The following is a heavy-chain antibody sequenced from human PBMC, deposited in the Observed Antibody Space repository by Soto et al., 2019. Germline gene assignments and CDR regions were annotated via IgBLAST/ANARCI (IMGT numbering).Heavy chain of an antibody. Sequence: GGSLRLSCAASGFNFNTHAMSWIRQDPGKGLEWVSIISGSGDTTFYADSVKGRFTISRDNAKNSLYLQMNSLRAEDTAVYYCARSSGGSGKLWNYYGMDVWGQGTTVTVSS. D-gene: IGHD3-10*01. CDR2: ISGSGDTT. V-gene: IGHV3-23*01. J-gene: IGHJ6*02. CDR1: GFNFNTHA. CDR3: ARSSGGSGKLWNYYGMDV.